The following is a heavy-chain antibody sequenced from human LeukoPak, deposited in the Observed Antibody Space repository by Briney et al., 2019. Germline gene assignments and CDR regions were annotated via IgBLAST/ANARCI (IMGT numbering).Heavy chain of an antibody. CDR3: ARVSVGATKLAYFDY. CDR2: IIPIFGTA. V-gene: IGHV1-69*13. D-gene: IGHD1-26*01. Sequence: SVKVSCKASGGTFSSYAISWVRQAPGQGLEWMGGIIPIFGTANYAQKFQGRVTITADESTSTAYMELSSLRSEDTAVYYCARVSVGATKLAYFDYWGQGTLVTVSS. J-gene: IGHJ4*02. CDR1: GGTFSSYA.